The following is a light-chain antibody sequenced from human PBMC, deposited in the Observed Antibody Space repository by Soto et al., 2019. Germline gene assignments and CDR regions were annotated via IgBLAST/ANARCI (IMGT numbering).Light chain of an antibody. CDR1: SSNIGAGYD. CDR2: GNS. CDR3: QSYDSSLSGSV. J-gene: IGLJ3*02. Sequence: QSVLTQPPSVSGAPGKRVTISCTGSSSNIGAGYDAHWYQQLPGTAPKLLIYGNSNRPSGVPDRFSGSKSGTSASLAITGLQAEDEADYYCQSYDSSLSGSVFGGGTKLTVL. V-gene: IGLV1-40*01.